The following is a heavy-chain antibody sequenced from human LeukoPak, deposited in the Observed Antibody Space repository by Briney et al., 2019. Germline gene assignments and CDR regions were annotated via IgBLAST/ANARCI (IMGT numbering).Heavy chain of an antibody. CDR1: GFDFTGYR. D-gene: IGHD2/OR15-2a*01. CDR3: ARHSAYFYGVGPDY. J-gene: IGHJ4*02. V-gene: IGHV5-51*01. Sequence: LGESLKISCKASGFDFTGYRIAWVRQMPGKGLEWMGVFFPRNSEARYSPSFQGQIILSADKSIATAYLQWSSLKASDTAIYYCARHSAYFYGVGPDYWGQGVQVTVSS. CDR2: FFPRNSEA.